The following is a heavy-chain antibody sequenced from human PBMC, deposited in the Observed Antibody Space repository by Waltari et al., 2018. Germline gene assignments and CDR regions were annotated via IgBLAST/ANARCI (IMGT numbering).Heavy chain of an antibody. CDR2: IWYDGSNK. D-gene: IGHD2-15*01. J-gene: IGHJ4*02. CDR1: GFTFSSYG. Sequence: QVQLVESGGGVVQPGRSLRLSCAASGFTFSSYGMHWVRQAPGKGLEWVAVIWYDGSNKYYADSVKGRFTISRDNSKNTLYLQMNSLRAEDTAVYYCARGCQVVANPWSLDYFDYWGQGTLVTVSS. CDR3: ARGCQVVANPWSLDYFDY. V-gene: IGHV3-33*01.